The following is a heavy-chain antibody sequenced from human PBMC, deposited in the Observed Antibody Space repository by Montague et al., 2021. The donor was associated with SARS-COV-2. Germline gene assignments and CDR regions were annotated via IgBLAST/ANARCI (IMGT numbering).Heavy chain of an antibody. D-gene: IGHD2-2*02. CDR1: GGSFSRYY. CDR2: ISHNGNT. V-gene: IGHV4-34*01. Sequence: SDTLSLTCAVSGGSFSRYYWSWIRQPPGKGLEWIGEISHNGNTKYNPSLQSRVSISLDTSRNQFSLKVGSVTAADTAIYYCARLGDGIVPSPILGLGPYYSFYYMDVWGKGTTVTVS. J-gene: IGHJ6*03. CDR3: ARLGDGIVPSPILGLGPYYSFYYMDV.